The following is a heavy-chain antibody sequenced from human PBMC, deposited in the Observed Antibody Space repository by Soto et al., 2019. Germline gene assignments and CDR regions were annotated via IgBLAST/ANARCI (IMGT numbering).Heavy chain of an antibody. CDR1: GGSISSSSYY. CDR3: ARRGRGAMVYYYYGMDV. CDR2: IYYSGST. J-gene: IGHJ6*02. D-gene: IGHD5-18*01. V-gene: IGHV4-39*01. Sequence: PSETLSLTCTVSGGSISSSSYYWGWIRQPPGKGLEWIVSIYYSGSTYYNPSLNSLVTISVDTSKNQFSLKLRPVTAADTDVYYCARRGRGAMVYYYYGMDVWGQGPTVTVSS.